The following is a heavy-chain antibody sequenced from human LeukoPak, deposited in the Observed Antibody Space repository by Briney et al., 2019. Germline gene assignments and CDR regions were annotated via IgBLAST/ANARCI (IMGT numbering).Heavy chain of an antibody. Sequence: GGSLRLSCAASGFTFSSYAMSWVRQAPGKGLEWVANIKGDASERYYMDSVRGRFTISRDNAKNSLYLQMNNLRAEDTAMYYCAVEYSSTPLGLDFWGQGTLVTVSS. CDR2: IKGDASER. J-gene: IGHJ4*02. D-gene: IGHD6-19*01. CDR3: AVEYSSTPLGLDF. V-gene: IGHV3-7*03. CDR1: GFTFSSYA.